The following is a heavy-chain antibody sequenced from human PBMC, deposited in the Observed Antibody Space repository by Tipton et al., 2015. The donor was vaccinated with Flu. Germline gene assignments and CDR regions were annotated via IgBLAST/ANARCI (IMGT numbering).Heavy chain of an antibody. J-gene: IGHJ4*02. V-gene: IGHV1-69*01. CDR3: AVPTMTVFSKPRGY. D-gene: IGHD3-22*01. CDR1: GGPFSSYS. CDR2: IIPILGTE. Sequence: QLVQSGAEVKKPGSSVKVSCKASGGPFSSYSINWVRQAPGQGLEWLGGIIPILGTENYAQKFQGRVTITADESTSTTYMELSSLRFEDTAVYYCAVPTMTVFSKPRGYWGQGTLVTVSS.